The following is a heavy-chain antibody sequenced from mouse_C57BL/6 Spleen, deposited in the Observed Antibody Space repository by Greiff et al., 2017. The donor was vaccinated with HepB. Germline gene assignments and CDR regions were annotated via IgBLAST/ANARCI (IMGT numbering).Heavy chain of an antibody. J-gene: IGHJ4*01. V-gene: IGHV2-2*01. CDR3: ARKSDYDGYYAMDY. Sequence: QVQLKESGPGLVQPSQSLSITCTVSGFSLTSYGVHWVRQSPGKGLEWLGVIWSGGSTDYNAAFISRLSISKDNSKSQVFFKMNSLQADDTAIYYCARKSDYDGYYAMDYWGQGTSVTVSS. D-gene: IGHD2-4*01. CDR2: IWSGGST. CDR1: GFSLTSYG.